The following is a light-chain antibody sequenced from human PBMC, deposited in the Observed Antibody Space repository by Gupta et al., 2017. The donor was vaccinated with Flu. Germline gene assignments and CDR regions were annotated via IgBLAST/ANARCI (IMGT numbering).Light chain of an antibody. Sequence: AIRMTQSPSSFSASTGDRVTITCRASQDIRNCLAWYQQKPGKAPKLLIYAAATLQSGVPSRFSGDGSGTDFTLTISSLQSEDFATYYCQHYYGYPLTFGPGTKVDIK. CDR1: QDIRNC. CDR2: AAA. J-gene: IGKJ3*01. V-gene: IGKV1-8*01. CDR3: QHYYGYPLT.